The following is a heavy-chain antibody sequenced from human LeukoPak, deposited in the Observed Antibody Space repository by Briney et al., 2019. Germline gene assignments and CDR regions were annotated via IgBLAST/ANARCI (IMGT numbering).Heavy chain of an antibody. CDR3: AKVQMIVVVETGDFDY. V-gene: IGHV3-23*01. Sequence: PGGSLRLSCAASGFTFSSYAMSWVRQAPGKGLEWVSAISGSGGSTYYADSVKGRFTISRDNSKNTLYLQMNSLRAEDTAVYYCAKVQMIVVVETGDFDYWGQGTLVTVSS. J-gene: IGHJ4*02. CDR1: GFTFSSYA. CDR2: ISGSGGST. D-gene: IGHD3-22*01.